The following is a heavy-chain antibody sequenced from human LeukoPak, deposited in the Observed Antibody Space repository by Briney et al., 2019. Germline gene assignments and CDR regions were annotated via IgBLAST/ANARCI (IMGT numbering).Heavy chain of an antibody. CDR2: IYSGGST. Sequence: SGGSLRLSCAASGFTVSSNYMSWVRQAPGKGLEWVSVIYSGGSTYYADSVKGRFTISRDNAKNSLYLQMNSLRAEDTALYYCARRPAGVAGPFDYWGQGTLVTVSS. V-gene: IGHV3-53*01. CDR1: GFTVSSNY. J-gene: IGHJ4*02. CDR3: ARRPAGVAGPFDY. D-gene: IGHD6-19*01.